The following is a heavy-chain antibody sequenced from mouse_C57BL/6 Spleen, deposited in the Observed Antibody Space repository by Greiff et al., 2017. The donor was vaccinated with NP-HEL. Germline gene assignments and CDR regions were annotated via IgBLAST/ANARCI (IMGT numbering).Heavy chain of an antibody. V-gene: IGHV1-7*01. Sequence: QVHVKQSGAELAKPGASVKLSCKASGYTFTSYWMHWVKQRPGQGLEWIGYINPSSGYTKYNQKFKDKATLTAGKSSSTAYMQLSSLTYEDSAVYYCARELTGTYFDYWGQGTTLTVSS. D-gene: IGHD4-1*01. CDR3: ARELTGTYFDY. CDR1: GYTFTSYW. J-gene: IGHJ2*01. CDR2: INPSSGYT.